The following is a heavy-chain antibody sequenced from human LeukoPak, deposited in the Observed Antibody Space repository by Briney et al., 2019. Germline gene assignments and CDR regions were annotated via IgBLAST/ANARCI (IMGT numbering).Heavy chain of an antibody. Sequence: GGSLRLSCAGSGFTFSGYAVTWVRQAPGKGLEWVSGISWNSGSIGYADSVKGRFTISRDNAKNSLYLQMNSLRAEDTALYYCAKALPIKTTVTTYDFDLWGRGTLVTVSS. CDR1: GFTFSGYA. CDR3: AKALPIKTTVTTYDFDL. CDR2: ISWNSGSI. V-gene: IGHV3-9*01. J-gene: IGHJ2*01. D-gene: IGHD4-17*01.